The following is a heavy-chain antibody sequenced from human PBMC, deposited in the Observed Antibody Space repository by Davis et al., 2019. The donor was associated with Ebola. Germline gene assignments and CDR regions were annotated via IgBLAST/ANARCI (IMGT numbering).Heavy chain of an antibody. V-gene: IGHV4-4*02. CDR2: IYHSGST. D-gene: IGHD3-10*01. J-gene: IGHJ4*02. CDR1: GGSISSSNG. Sequence: PSETLSLTCAVSGGSISSSNGWSWVRQPPGKGLEWIGEIYHSGSTNYNPSLKSRVTISVDTSKNQFSLKLSSVTAADTAVYYCARRRAMYYYGSGSFDYWGQGTLVTVSS. CDR3: ARRRAMYYYGSGSFDY.